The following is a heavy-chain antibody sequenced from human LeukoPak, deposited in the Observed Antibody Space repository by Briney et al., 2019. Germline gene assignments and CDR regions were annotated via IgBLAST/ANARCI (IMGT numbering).Heavy chain of an antibody. CDR2: INPSGGST. D-gene: IGHD6-19*01. CDR1: GYTFTSYY. J-gene: IGHJ4*02. CDR3: ARTHAEQWLALRDDY. Sequence: GASVKVSCKASGYTFTSYYMHWVRQAPGQGLEWMGIINPSGGSTSYAQKFQGRVTMTRDTSTSTVYMELSSLRSEDTAVYYCARTHAEQWLALRDDYWGQGTLVTVSS. V-gene: IGHV1-46*01.